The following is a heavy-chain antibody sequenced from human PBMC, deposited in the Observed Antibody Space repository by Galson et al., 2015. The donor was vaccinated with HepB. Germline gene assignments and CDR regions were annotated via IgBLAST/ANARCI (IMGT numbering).Heavy chain of an antibody. J-gene: IGHJ4*02. D-gene: IGHD3-22*01. CDR2: IYYSGST. Sequence: ETLSLTCPVSGGSVSSGSYYWRWIRQPPGKGLEWIGYIYYSGSTNYNPSLKSRVTISVDTSKNQFSLKLSSVTAADTAVYYCARAYYDSSGYYPFDYWGQGTLVTVSS. CDR3: ARAYYDSSGYYPFDY. CDR1: GGSVSSGSYY. V-gene: IGHV4-61*01.